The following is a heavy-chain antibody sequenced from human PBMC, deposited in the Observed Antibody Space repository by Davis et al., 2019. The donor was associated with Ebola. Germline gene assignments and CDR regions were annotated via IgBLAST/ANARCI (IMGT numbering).Heavy chain of an antibody. CDR1: GFTFSSYS. V-gene: IGHV3-23*01. J-gene: IGHJ4*02. CDR3: AKAATYYYDSSGYYFDY. Sequence: GESLKISCAASGFTFSSYSMNWVRQAPGKGLEWVSAISGSGGSTYYADSVKGRFTISRDNSKNTLYLQMNSLRAEDTAVYYCAKAATYYYDSSGYYFDYWGQGTLVTVSS. D-gene: IGHD3-22*01. CDR2: ISGSGGST.